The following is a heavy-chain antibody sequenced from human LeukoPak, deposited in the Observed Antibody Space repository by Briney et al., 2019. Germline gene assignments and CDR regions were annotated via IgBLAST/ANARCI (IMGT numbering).Heavy chain of an antibody. CDR3: ARAPFEYSSSIRVPNWFDP. Sequence: SSETLSLTCTVSGGSISSYYWSWIRQPPGKGLEWIGYIYYSGSTNYNPSLKSRVTISVDTSKNQFSLKLSSVTAADTAVYYSARAPFEYSSSIRVPNWFDPWGQGTLVTVSS. CDR1: GGSISSYY. D-gene: IGHD6-6*01. CDR2: IYYSGST. J-gene: IGHJ5*02. V-gene: IGHV4-59*01.